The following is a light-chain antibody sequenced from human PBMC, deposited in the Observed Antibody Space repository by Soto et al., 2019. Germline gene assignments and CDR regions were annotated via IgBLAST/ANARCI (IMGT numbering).Light chain of an antibody. CDR3: QQYNNWPPGT. CDR1: QSVSSN. J-gene: IGKJ1*01. Sequence: EIVMTQSPATLSVSPGERATLSCRASQSVSSNLAWYQQRPGQAPRLLIYGASTRATGIPARFSGSGSGTEFTLTISSLQSEVFAIYSCQQYNNWPPGTFGQGTKVEIK. CDR2: GAS. V-gene: IGKV3-15*01.